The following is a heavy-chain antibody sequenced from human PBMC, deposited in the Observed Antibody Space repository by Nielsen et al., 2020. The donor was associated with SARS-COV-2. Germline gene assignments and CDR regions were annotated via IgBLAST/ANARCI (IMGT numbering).Heavy chain of an antibody. J-gene: IGHJ6*02. Sequence: GESLKISCAASGFTFSSYGMHWVRQAPGKGLEWVAVISYDGSNKYYADSVKGRFTISRDNSKNTLYLQMNSLRAEDTAVYYCANTADEGSGMDVWGQGTTVTVSS. D-gene: IGHD5-18*01. CDR2: ISYDGSNK. CDR1: GFTFSSYG. V-gene: IGHV3-30*18. CDR3: ANTADEGSGMDV.